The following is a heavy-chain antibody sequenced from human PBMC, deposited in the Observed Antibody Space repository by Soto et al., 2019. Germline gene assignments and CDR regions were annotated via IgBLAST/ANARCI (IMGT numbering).Heavy chain of an antibody. J-gene: IGHJ3*02. CDR1: VFTFSSYD. CDR3: ARVGPSYAFDI. Sequence: GGSLRLSCAASVFTFSSYDMHWVRQATGKGLEWVSAIGTAGDTYYPGSVKGRFTISRENAKNSLYLQMNSLRAGDTAVYYCARVGPSYAFDIWGQGTMVTVSS. CDR2: IGTAGDT. V-gene: IGHV3-13*01.